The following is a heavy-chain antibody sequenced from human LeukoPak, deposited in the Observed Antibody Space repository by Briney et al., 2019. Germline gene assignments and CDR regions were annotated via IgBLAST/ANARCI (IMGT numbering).Heavy chain of an antibody. V-gene: IGHV3-21*01. Sequence: GGSLTLSCAASGSTFSSYEMNWVRQAPGKGLEWLSSISSSSNYIYYVDSVKGSFTTSRNNAKNSLYLQMNSLRADDTALYYCARVLYGGYSDYWGQGTLVTVSS. D-gene: IGHD2-2*02. CDR1: GSTFSSYE. CDR3: ARVLYGGYSDY. CDR2: ISSSSNYI. J-gene: IGHJ4*02.